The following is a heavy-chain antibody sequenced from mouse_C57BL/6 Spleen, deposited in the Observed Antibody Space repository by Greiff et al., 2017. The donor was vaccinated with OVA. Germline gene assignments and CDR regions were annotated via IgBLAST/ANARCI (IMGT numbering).Heavy chain of an antibody. J-gene: IGHJ4*01. V-gene: IGHV5-12*01. CDR1: GFTFSDYY. D-gene: IGHD2-4*01. CDR2: ISNGGGSP. Sequence: EVQGVESGGGLVQPGGSLKLSCAASGFTFSDYYMYWVRQTPEKRLEWVAYISNGGGSPYYPDTVKGRFTISRDNAKNTLYLQMSRLKSENTAMYYCARHPYDYDWAMDYWGQGTSVTVSS. CDR3: ARHPYDYDWAMDY.